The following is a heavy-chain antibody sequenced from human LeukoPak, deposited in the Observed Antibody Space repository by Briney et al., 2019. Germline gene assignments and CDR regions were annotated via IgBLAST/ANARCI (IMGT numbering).Heavy chain of an antibody. D-gene: IGHD6-13*01. Sequence: SETLSLTCNVSGVSFTSGTSYWSWIRQPPGKGLEWIGNIYYSGSTNYNPSLKSRVTMSVDTSKNQFSLNLSSVTAADTAVYFCARGRWYSDYWGQGTLVTVSS. J-gene: IGHJ4*02. V-gene: IGHV4-61*01. CDR2: IYYSGST. CDR3: ARGRWYSDY. CDR1: GVSFTSGTSY.